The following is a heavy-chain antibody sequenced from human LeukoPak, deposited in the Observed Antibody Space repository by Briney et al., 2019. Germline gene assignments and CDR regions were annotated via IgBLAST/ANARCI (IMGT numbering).Heavy chain of an antibody. V-gene: IGHV4-30-2*01. D-gene: IGHD7-27*01. Sequence: SVTLSLTCVVSGVSISSAGYSWGWIRQPPGKGLEWIGYICHSGSTHYNPSLRSRVTMSVDRSKNQFSLRLTSVTGADTAVYYCARGATWVDYWGQGILVTVSS. CDR2: ICHSGST. CDR1: GVSISSAGYS. J-gene: IGHJ4*02. CDR3: ARGATWVDY.